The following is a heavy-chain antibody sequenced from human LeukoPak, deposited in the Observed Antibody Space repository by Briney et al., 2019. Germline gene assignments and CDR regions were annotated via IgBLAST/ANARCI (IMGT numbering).Heavy chain of an antibody. V-gene: IGHV4-39*07. CDR1: GGSISSSSYY. D-gene: IGHD6-6*01. CDR2: IYYSGST. Sequence: PSETLSLTCTVSGGSISSSSYYWGWIRQPPGKGLEWIGSIYYSGSTYYNPSLKSRVTISVDTSKNQFSLKLSSVTAADTAVYYCARGSIAARTFDYWGQGTLVTVSS. CDR3: ARGSIAARTFDY. J-gene: IGHJ4*02.